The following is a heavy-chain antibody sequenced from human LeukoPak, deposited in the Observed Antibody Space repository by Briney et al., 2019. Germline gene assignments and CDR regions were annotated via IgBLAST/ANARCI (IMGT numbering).Heavy chain of an antibody. D-gene: IGHD2-15*01. Sequence: GGSLRLSCAASGFTVNSNFMNWVRQPPGQGLEWVSVRYSDGRTYYADSVKGRFTISRYTTKNTLYLQVNSLRAEYTAVYYCARGGGYYPIGYWGQGTLVTVSS. CDR1: GFTVNSNF. CDR3: ARGGGYYPIGY. CDR2: RYSDGRT. V-gene: IGHV3-53*01. J-gene: IGHJ4*02.